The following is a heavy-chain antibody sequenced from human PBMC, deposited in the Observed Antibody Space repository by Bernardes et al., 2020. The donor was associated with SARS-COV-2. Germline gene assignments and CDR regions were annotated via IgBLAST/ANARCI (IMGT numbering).Heavy chain of an antibody. CDR3: ARPRLEPTYGDYVCLDF. Sequence: ASVKVSCKASGYNFISYAMYWVRQAPGQGLEWMGWVNAGNGNTKYSQKFQGRLTLTRDSYADIVYMELTRLTPEDTAVYYCARPRLEPTYGDYVCLDFWGQGTLVTVS. V-gene: IGHV1-3*01. CDR1: GYNFISYA. J-gene: IGHJ4*02. D-gene: IGHD4-17*01. CDR2: VNAGNGNT.